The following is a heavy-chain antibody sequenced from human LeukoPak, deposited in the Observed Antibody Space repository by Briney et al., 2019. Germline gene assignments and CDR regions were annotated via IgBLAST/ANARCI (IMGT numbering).Heavy chain of an antibody. Sequence: PSETLSLTCTVSGGSISSSSYYWGWIRQPPGKGLEWIGSICYSGSTYYNPSLKSRVTISVDTSKDQFSLKLSSVTAADTAVYYCARGHAPYLHSSSPFYMDVWGKGTTVTVSS. D-gene: IGHD6-13*01. CDR2: ICYSGST. CDR3: ARGHAPYLHSSSPFYMDV. CDR1: GGSISSSSYY. V-gene: IGHV4-39*07. J-gene: IGHJ6*03.